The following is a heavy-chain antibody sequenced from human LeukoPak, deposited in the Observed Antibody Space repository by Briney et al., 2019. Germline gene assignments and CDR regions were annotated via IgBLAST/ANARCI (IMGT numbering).Heavy chain of an antibody. CDR3: AKDGCRSTSGLHLGFDY. J-gene: IGHJ4*02. D-gene: IGHD2-2*01. CDR1: GFTFRNYS. V-gene: IGHV3-33*06. CDR2: IWYDGSNK. Sequence: GWSLRLSCPATGFTFRNYSMHWLRQAPGKGLAGVAGIWYDGSNKYYADSVKGRFTISRDNPKNTLYLQMNSLSADDTAVYYCAKDGCRSTSGLHLGFDYWGQGTLVTVSS.